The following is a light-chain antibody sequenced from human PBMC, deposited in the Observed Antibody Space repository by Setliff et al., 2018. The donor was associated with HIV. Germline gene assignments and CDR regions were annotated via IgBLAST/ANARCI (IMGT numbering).Light chain of an antibody. CDR1: QSVSNF. V-gene: IGKV3-11*01. CDR3: QQRRNWPQT. J-gene: IGKJ5*01. Sequence: EIVLTQSPATLSVSPGERATLFCRASQSVSNFLAWYQQKPGQAPRLLIFDASNRATGIPARFSGSGSGTNFILTISSLEPEDVAVYYCQQRRNWPQTFGQGTRLEIK. CDR2: DAS.